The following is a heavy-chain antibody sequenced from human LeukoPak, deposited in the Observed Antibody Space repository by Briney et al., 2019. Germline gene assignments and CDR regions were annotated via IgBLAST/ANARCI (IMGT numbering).Heavy chain of an antibody. Sequence: ASVKVSCKVSGYTLTELSMHWVRQAPGKGLEWMGGFDPENVETMYAQKFQGRVTMTEDTSTDTAYMELSSLRSEDTAVYYCATSDSSGYLDYWGQGTLVTVSS. J-gene: IGHJ4*02. CDR3: ATSDSSGYLDY. V-gene: IGHV1-24*01. CDR2: FDPENVET. CDR1: GYTLTELS. D-gene: IGHD3-22*01.